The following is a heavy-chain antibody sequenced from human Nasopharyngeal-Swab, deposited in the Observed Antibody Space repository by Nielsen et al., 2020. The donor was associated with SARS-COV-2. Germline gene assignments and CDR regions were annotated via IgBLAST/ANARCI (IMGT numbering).Heavy chain of an antibody. D-gene: IGHD4-11*01. CDR2: IYTSGGT. CDR3: ARDGHSNYDYYMDV. Sequence: SETLSLTCTVSGGSISSGSYYWSWIRQPAGKGLEWIGRIYTSGGTNYNPSLKSRVTISVDTSKNQFSLKLSSVTAADTAVYYCARDGHSNYDYYMDVWGKGTTVTVSS. CDR1: GGSISSGSYY. V-gene: IGHV4-61*02. J-gene: IGHJ6*03.